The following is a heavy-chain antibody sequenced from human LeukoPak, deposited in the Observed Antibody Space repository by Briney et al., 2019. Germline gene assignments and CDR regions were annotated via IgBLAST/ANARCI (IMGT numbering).Heavy chain of an antibody. CDR3: ARGGSGFFSYYYYMDV. CDR2: INPNSGGT. Sequence: ASVKVSCKASGGTFSSYAISWVRQAPGQGLEWMGWINPNSGGTNYAQRFQGRVTMTRDTSISTVYMELSRLRSDDTAVYYCARGGSGFFSYYYYMDVWGKGTTVTISS. D-gene: IGHD3-3*01. V-gene: IGHV1-2*02. J-gene: IGHJ6*03. CDR1: GGTFSSYA.